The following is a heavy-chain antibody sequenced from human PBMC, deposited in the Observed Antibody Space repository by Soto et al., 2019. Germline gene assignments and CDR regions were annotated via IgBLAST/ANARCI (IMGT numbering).Heavy chain of an antibody. V-gene: IGHV3-73*01. J-gene: IGHJ3*02. D-gene: IGHD2-15*01. CDR3: TRHDLSRIPQGFDI. CDR1: GITFSGSA. CDR2: IRSKANSYAT. Sequence: GGSLRLSCAASGITFSGSAMHWVRQASGKGLEWVGRIRSKANSYATAYAASVKGRFTISRDDSKNTAYLQMNSLKTEDTAVYYCTRHDLSRIPQGFDIWGQGTMVTVSS.